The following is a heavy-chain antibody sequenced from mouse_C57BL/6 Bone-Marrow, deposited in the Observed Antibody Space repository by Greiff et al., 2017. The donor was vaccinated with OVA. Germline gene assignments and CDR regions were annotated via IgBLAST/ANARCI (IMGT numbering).Heavy chain of an antibody. CDR2: IDPSASYT. J-gene: IGHJ4*01. V-gene: IGHV1-69*01. CDR3: ARSGDPYAMDY. D-gene: IGHD3-2*02. CDR1: GYTFTSYW. Sequence: QVQLQQPGAELVMPGASVKLSCKASGYTFTSYWMHWVKQRPGQGLEWIGEIDPSASYTNYNQKFKGKSTLTVDKSSSTAYMQLSRLTSEDSAVYYCARSGDPYAMDYWGQGTSVTVSS.